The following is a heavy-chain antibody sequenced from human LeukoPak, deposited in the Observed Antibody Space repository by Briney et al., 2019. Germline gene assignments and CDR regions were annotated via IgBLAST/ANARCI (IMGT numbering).Heavy chain of an antibody. CDR3: AKDYGEFGY. CDR2: ISYDGSNK. J-gene: IGHJ4*02. V-gene: IGHV3-30*18. Sequence: GGSLRLSCAASGFTFSSYGMHWVRQAPGKGLEWVAVISYDGSNKYYADSVKGRFTISRDNSKNALYLQMNSLRAEDTAVYYCAKDYGEFGYWGQGTLVTVSS. CDR1: GFTFSSYG. D-gene: IGHD4-17*01.